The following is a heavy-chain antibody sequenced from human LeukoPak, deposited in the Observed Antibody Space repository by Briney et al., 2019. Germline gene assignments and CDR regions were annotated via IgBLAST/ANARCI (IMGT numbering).Heavy chain of an antibody. Sequence: GGSLRLSCAASGFPFSSYSMTWVRQAPGKGLEWVANIKPDGTTEFYVDSVKGRLTISRDNAKNSLYLEMNSLRDEDTAVYYCARDLAWGAYWGQGTLVTVSS. CDR1: GFPFSSYS. J-gene: IGHJ4*02. CDR3: ARDLAWGAY. D-gene: IGHD4/OR15-4a*01. CDR2: IKPDGTTE. V-gene: IGHV3-7*01.